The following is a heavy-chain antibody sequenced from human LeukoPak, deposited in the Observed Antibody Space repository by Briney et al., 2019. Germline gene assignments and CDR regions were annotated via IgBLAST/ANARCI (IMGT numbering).Heavy chain of an antibody. CDR3: ARGEYSSSAGFDY. CDR2: IWYDGSKK. V-gene: IGHV3-33*08. Sequence: PGGSLRLSCAASAFTLSSYAMSWVRQAPGEGLEWVAVIWYDGSKKYYADSVKGRFTISRDNSKNTLYLQMNSLRAEDTAVYYCARGEYSSSAGFDYWGQGTLVTVSS. J-gene: IGHJ4*02. CDR1: AFTLSSYA. D-gene: IGHD6-6*01.